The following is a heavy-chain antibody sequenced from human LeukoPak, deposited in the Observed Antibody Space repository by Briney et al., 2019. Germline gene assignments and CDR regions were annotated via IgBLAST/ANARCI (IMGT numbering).Heavy chain of an antibody. CDR2: ISSSGSTI. CDR3: RGYGYGLDY. J-gene: IGHJ4*02. V-gene: IGHV3-48*03. D-gene: IGHD5-18*01. CDR1: GFTFSSYE. Sequence: GGSLRLSCAASGFTFSSYEMNWVRQAPGKGLEWVSYISSSGSTIYYADSVKGRFTISRDNAKNSLCLQMNSLRAEDTAVYYCRGYGYGLDYWGQGTLVTVSS.